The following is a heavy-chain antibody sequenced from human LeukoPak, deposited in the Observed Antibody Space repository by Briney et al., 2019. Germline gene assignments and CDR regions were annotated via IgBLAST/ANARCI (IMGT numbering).Heavy chain of an antibody. CDR3: AVSPSGSYHYFDY. V-gene: IGHV3-23*01. CDR1: GFTFSSYA. Sequence: PGGSLRLSCAASGFTFSSYAMSWVRQAPGKGLEWVSAISGSGGSTYYADSVKGRFTISRDNSKNTLYLQMNSLRAEDTAVYYCAVSPSGSYHYFDYWGQGTLVTVSS. J-gene: IGHJ4*02. D-gene: IGHD1-26*01. CDR2: ISGSGGST.